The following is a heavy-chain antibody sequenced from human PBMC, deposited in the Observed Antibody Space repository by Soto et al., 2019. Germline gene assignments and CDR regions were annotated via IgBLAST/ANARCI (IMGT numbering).Heavy chain of an antibody. J-gene: IGHJ6*02. CDR3: ARVRDSFGLDV. CDR2: IHYRGST. D-gene: IGHD2-15*01. CDR1: GGSITGAYY. Sequence: QVQLQESGPGLVKSSETLSLTGNVSGGSITGAYYWNWIRQHPGKGLEWIGSIHYRGSTYYNPSLKSRITISLDRSNNQFSLKLSSVTAADTAVYYCARVRDSFGLDVWGQGTTVTVSS. V-gene: IGHV4-31*03.